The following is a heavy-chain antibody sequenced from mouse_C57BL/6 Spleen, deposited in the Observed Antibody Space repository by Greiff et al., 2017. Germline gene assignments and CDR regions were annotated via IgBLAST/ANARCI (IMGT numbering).Heavy chain of an antibody. CDR3: ARYGSSLYFDY. J-gene: IGHJ2*01. Sequence: QVQLKQPGAELVKPGASVKLSCKASGYTFTSYWMQWVKQRPGQGLEWIGEIDPSDSYTNYNQKFKGKATLTVDTSSSTAYMQLSSLTSEDSAVYYCARYGSSLYFDYWGQGTTLTVSS. V-gene: IGHV1-50*01. CDR2: IDPSDSYT. D-gene: IGHD1-1*01. CDR1: GYTFTSYW.